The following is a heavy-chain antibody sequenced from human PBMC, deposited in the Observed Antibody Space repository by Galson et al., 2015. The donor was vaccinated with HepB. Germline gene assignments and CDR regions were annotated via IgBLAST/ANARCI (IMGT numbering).Heavy chain of an antibody. V-gene: IGHV1-69*13. CDR1: GGTFSSYA. CDR2: IIPIFGTA. CDR3: ARDRGYYDYVSSYYGMDV. D-gene: IGHD3-16*01. J-gene: IGHJ6*02. Sequence: SVKVSCKASGGTFSSYAISWVRQAPGQGLEWMGGIIPIFGTANYAQKFQGRVTITADESTSTAYMELSSLRSEDTAVDYCARDRGYYDYVSSYYGMDVWGQGTTVTVSS.